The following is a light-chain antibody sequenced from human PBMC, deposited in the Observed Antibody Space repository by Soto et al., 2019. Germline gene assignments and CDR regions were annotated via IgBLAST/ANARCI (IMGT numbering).Light chain of an antibody. CDR1: TSDIGRYNY. V-gene: IGLV2-14*01. J-gene: IGLJ2*01. Sequence: QSALTQPASVSGSPGQSITISCTGTTSDIGRYNYVSWYQQHPGKAPKVMIYEVNNRPSWISNRFSGSKSGNTASMTISGVQAEDEAHYYCSSYTTSSTLVFGGGTKLTVL. CDR2: EVN. CDR3: SSYTTSSTLV.